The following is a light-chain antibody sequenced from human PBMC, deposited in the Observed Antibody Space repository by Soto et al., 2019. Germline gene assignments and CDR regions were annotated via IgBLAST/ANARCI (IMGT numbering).Light chain of an antibody. CDR3: QQYRT. CDR2: GAS. Sequence: IGMRQSLGTLSLSTGERATLSCRASQSVSSSYLAWYQQKPGQTPRLLIYGASSRATGIPDRFSGSGSGTDFTLTISRLEPEDFAVYYSQQYRTFGQGTKVDIK. V-gene: IGKV3-20*01. J-gene: IGKJ1*01. CDR1: QSVSSSY.